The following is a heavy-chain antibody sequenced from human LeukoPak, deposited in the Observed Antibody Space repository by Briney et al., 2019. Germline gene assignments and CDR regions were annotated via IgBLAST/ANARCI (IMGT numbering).Heavy chain of an antibody. CDR3: ARDLSGDAVAPVRGYYYGMDV. J-gene: IGHJ6*02. Sequence: GASVKVSCKASGGTFSSYAISWVRQAPGQGLEWMGGIIPIFGTANYAQKFQGRVTITADESTSTAYMELSSLRSEDTAVYYCARDLSGDAVAPVRGYYYGMDVWGQGTTVTASS. D-gene: IGHD6-19*01. CDR2: IIPIFGTA. CDR1: GGTFSSYA. V-gene: IGHV1-69*13.